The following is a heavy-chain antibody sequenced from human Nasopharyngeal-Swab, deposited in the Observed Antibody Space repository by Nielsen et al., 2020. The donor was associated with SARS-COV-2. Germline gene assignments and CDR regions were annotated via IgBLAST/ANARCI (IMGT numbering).Heavy chain of an antibody. CDR1: GFTFSSYS. V-gene: IGHV3-21*01. J-gene: IGHJ2*01. CDR3: ARVLRYFGLTSDYWYFDL. CDR2: ISSSSSYI. Sequence: GGSLRLSCAASGFTFSSYSMNWVRQAPGKGLEWVSSISSSSSYIYYADSVKGRFTISRDNAKNSLYLQMNSLRAEDTAVYYCARVLRYFGLTSDYWYFDLWGRGTLVTVSS. D-gene: IGHD3-9*01.